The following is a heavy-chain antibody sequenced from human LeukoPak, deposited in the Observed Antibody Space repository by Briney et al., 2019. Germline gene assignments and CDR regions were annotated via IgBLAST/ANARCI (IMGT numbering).Heavy chain of an antibody. CDR1: GGSISSYY. J-gene: IGHJ6*03. CDR3: AIVSPGGTTIYYYYYMDV. Sequence: SETLSLTCTVSGGSISSYYWSWIRQPPGKGLEWIGCIYYSGSTNYNPSLKSRVTISVDTSKNQFSLKLSSVTAADTAVYYCAIVSPGGTTIYYYYYMDVWGKGTTVTVSS. CDR2: IYYSGST. V-gene: IGHV4-59*01. D-gene: IGHD1-1*01.